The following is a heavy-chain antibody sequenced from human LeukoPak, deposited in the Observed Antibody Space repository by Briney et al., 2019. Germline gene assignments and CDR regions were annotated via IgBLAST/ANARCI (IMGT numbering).Heavy chain of an antibody. CDR1: GYTFTSYG. V-gene: IGHV1-18*01. CDR3: ATGMYYYDSSGYLLLDYFDY. CDR2: ISAYNGNT. D-gene: IGHD3-22*01. J-gene: IGHJ4*02. Sequence: WASVKVSCKASGYTFTSYGISWVRQAPGQGLEWMGWISAYNGNTNYAQKLQGRVTMTTDTSTSTAYMELRSLRSDDTAVYYCATGMYYYDSSGYLLLDYFDYWGQGTLVTVSS.